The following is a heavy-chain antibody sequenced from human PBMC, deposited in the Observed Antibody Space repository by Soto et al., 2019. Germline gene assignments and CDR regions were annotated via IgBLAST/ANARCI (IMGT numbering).Heavy chain of an antibody. CDR3: AKDRVRGRFGESSFDV. V-gene: IGHV3-9*01. Sequence: EVQLVESGGGLVQPGRSLRLSCAASGFTFDDYAMYWVRQAPGKGLEWVSGISWNTYTIDYADSVKGRFTISRDNAKNSLYLQMNSLRAEDTALYYCAKDRVRGRFGESSFDVWGQGTMVTVSS. D-gene: IGHD3-10*01. CDR2: ISWNTYTI. CDR1: GFTFDDYA. J-gene: IGHJ3*01.